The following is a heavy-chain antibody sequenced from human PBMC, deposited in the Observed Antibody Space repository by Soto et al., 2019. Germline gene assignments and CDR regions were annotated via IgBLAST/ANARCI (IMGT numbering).Heavy chain of an antibody. CDR1: GGTFSSYA. J-gene: IGHJ2*01. D-gene: IGHD6-19*01. CDR2: IIPIFGTA. CDR3: ASSGGYSSGWHWYFDL. V-gene: IGHV1-69*01. Sequence: QVQLVQSGAEVKKPGSSVKVSYKASGGTFSSYAISWVRQAPGQGLEWMGGIIPIFGTANYAQKFQGRVTITADESTSTDYMELSSLRSEDTAVYYCASSGGYSSGWHWYFDLWGRGTLVTVSS.